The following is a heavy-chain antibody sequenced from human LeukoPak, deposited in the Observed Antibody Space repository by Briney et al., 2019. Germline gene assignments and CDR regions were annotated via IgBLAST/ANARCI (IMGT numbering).Heavy chain of an antibody. CDR2: FSAYNGNT. Sequence: ASVKVSCKASGYTSTSYGISWVRQAPGQGLEWMGWFSAYNGNTNYAQKLQGRVTTTTDTSTSTAYMELRSLRSDDTAVYYCARDRSHGAANAFDFWGQGTMVTVSS. CDR3: ARDRSHGAANAFDF. J-gene: IGHJ3*01. V-gene: IGHV1-18*01. D-gene: IGHD3-10*01. CDR1: GYTSTSYG.